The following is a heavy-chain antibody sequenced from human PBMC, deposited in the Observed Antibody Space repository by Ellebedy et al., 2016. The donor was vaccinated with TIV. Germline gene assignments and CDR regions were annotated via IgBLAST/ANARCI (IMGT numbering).Heavy chain of an antibody. D-gene: IGHD6-13*01. J-gene: IGHJ4*02. Sequence: MPSETLSLTCTVSGGSISSSNYYWGWIRQPAGKRLEWIGRIHGSGRTNNNPSLKSRVTMSVDTSRNQFSLKLTSVNAADTAVYFCARDGGRLGIGYWGQGTLVTVSS. CDR2: IHGSGRT. CDR3: ARDGGRLGIGY. V-gene: IGHV4-61*02. CDR1: GGSISSSNYY.